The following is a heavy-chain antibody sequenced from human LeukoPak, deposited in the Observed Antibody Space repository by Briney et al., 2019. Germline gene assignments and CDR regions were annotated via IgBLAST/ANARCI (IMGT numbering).Heavy chain of an antibody. CDR2: IRYDGSNK. D-gene: IGHD5-24*01. V-gene: IGHV3-30*02. J-gene: IGHJ4*02. CDR1: GFTFSSYG. Sequence: GGSLRLSCAASGFTFSSYGMHWVRQAPGKGLEWVAFIRYDGSNKYYADSVKGRFTISRDNSKNTLYLQMNSLRAEDTAVYYCAKLRMTTMAYYFDYWGQGTLVTASS. CDR3: AKLRMTTMAYYFDY.